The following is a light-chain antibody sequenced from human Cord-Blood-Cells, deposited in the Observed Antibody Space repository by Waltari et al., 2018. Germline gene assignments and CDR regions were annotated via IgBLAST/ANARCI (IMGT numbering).Light chain of an antibody. CDR3: QAWDSSTDVV. V-gene: IGLV3-1*01. Sequence: SYELTQPPSVSVSPGQTASITCSGDKLGDKYACWYQQQPGQSPVLVIYQDSKRPSGIPELFSGSNSGNTATLTISGTQAMDEADYYCQAWDSSTDVVFGGGTKLTVL. J-gene: IGLJ2*01. CDR2: QDS. CDR1: KLGDKY.